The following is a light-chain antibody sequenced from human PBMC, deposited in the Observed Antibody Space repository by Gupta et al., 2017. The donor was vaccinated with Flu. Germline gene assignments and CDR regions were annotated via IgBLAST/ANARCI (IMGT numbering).Light chain of an antibody. Sequence: DLVMTQSPDSLAVSLGERATINCKSSQSVLYSSNSKNYLAWYQQKPGQPPKLLIYWASTRESGVPDRFSGSGSGTDFTLSISSLQAEDVAVYYCQQYYSTPRTFGQGTKLEIK. V-gene: IGKV4-1*01. CDR3: QQYYSTPRT. CDR2: WAS. J-gene: IGKJ2*01. CDR1: QSVLYSSNSKNY.